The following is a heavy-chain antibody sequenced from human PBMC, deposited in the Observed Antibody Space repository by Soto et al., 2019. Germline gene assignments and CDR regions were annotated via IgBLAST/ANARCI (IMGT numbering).Heavy chain of an antibody. CDR2: ISGNSASI. CDR3: AKGAGSSWFFS. V-gene: IGHV3-23*01. D-gene: IGHD6-13*01. CDR1: GLTFSSYS. J-gene: IGHJ5*02. Sequence: GGSLRLSCAASGLTFSSYSMSWVRQAPGKGLEWVSSISGNSASIIYADSAKGRFTISRDNSKNTLYLQMNSLRVEDTAIYYCAKGAGSSWFFSWGQGTLVTVSS.